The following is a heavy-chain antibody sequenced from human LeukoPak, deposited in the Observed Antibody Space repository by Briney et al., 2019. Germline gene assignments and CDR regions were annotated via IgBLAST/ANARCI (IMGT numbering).Heavy chain of an antibody. CDR3: AKDLTSPASRYFYH. CDR1: GFIFSSYA. D-gene: IGHD2-2*01. J-gene: IGHJ1*01. CDR2: ISGHGGST. Sequence: GGSLRLSCTASGFIFSSYAMSWVRQAPGKGLEWVSTISGHGGSTFYADSVKGRFAISRDNSKNTLYLQMSSLRAEDTAVYYCAKDLTSPASRYFYHWGQGTLVTVPS. V-gene: IGHV3-23*01.